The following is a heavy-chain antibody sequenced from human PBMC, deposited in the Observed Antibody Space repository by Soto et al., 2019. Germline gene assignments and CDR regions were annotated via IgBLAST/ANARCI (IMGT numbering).Heavy chain of an antibody. CDR3: AAAGYSSGWYRGDLFDY. Sequence: QMQLVQSGPEVKKPGTSVKVSCKASGFTFTSSAVQWVRQARGQRLEWIGWIVVGSANTNYAQKFQERVTITRDMSTSTAYMELSSLRSEDTAVYYCAAAGYSSGWYRGDLFDYWGQGTLVTVSS. D-gene: IGHD6-19*01. V-gene: IGHV1-58*01. CDR2: IVVGSANT. J-gene: IGHJ4*02. CDR1: GFTFTSSA.